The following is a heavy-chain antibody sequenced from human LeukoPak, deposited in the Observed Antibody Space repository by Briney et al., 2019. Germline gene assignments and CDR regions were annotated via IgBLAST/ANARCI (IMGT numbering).Heavy chain of an antibody. D-gene: IGHD1-26*01. J-gene: IGHJ4*02. Sequence: GASVKVSCKVSGYTLTELSMHWVRQAPGKGLEWMGGFDPEDGETIYAQKFQGRVTMTEDTSTDTAYMELSSLRSEDTAVYYCATDTLWEIQTLFDYWGQGTLVTVSS. V-gene: IGHV1-24*01. CDR2: FDPEDGET. CDR3: ATDTLWEIQTLFDY. CDR1: GYTLTELS.